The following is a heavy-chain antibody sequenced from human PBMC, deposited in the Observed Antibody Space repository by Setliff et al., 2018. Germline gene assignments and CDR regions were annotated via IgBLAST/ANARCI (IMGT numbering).Heavy chain of an antibody. CDR1: GFTFSSYS. V-gene: IGHV3-48*04. J-gene: IGHJ4*02. D-gene: IGHD3-10*01. Sequence: PGGSLRLSCAASGFTFSSYSMNWARQAPGKGLEWVSYISSSSSTIYYADSVKGRFTLSRDNDKNSLYLQMNSLRAEDTALYYCAGGWGSYGSGSMGGFDYWGQGTLVTVSS. CDR2: ISSSSSTI. CDR3: AGGWGSYGSGSMGGFDY.